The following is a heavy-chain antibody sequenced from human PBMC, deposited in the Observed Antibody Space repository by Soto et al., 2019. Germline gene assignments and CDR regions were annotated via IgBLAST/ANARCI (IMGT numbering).Heavy chain of an antibody. V-gene: IGHV4-30-2*01. CDR3: ARVDYDSSAYAFDI. CDR1: GGSISSGGYS. Sequence: SETLSLTCAVSGGSISSGGYSWSWIRQPPGKGLEWIGYIYHSGSTYYNPSLKSRVTISVDRSKNQFSLKLSSVTAADTAVYYCARVDYDSSAYAFDIWGQGTMVTVSS. J-gene: IGHJ3*02. D-gene: IGHD3-22*01. CDR2: IYHSGST.